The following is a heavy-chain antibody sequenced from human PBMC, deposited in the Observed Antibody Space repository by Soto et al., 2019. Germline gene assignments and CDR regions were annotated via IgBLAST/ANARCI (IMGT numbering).Heavy chain of an antibody. CDR2: ISWNSGSI. Sequence: EVQLVESGGGLVQPGRSLRLSCAASGFTFDDYAMHWVRQAPGKGLEWVSGISWNSGSIGYADSVKGRFTISRDNAKNSLYLQMTSLRAEETAWYYCAKVSSSSSYYYMDVWGKGPRSPSP. D-gene: IGHD6-6*01. J-gene: IGHJ6*03. CDR3: AKVSSSSSYYYMDV. V-gene: IGHV3-9*01. CDR1: GFTFDDYA.